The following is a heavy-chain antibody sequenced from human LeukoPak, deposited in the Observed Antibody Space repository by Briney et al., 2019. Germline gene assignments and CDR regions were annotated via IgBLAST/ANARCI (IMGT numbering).Heavy chain of an antibody. J-gene: IGHJ6*03. Sequence: GGSLRLSCAASGFTFSRYDFRWVRQATGKGLEWVSGIGAAADTHYPGSVKGRFTISRENAKTSLYLQMDSLRAGDTAVYYCATAVRGLYYYYFYTDAWGKGTTVTASS. V-gene: IGHV3-13*01. CDR2: IGAAADT. CDR1: GFTFSRYD. D-gene: IGHD3-10*01. CDR3: ATAVRGLYYYYFYTDA.